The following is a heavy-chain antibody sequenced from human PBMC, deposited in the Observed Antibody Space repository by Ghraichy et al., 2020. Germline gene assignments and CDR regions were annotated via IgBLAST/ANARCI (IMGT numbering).Heavy chain of an antibody. V-gene: IGHV3-48*04. Sequence: GGSLRLSGADEGCIFSSYSMNWVRQAPGKGLEWVSYISSSSSTVYYADSVKGRFTISRDNAKNSLYLQMNSLRAEDTAVYYCARDKNGDYDYYYYGMDVWGQGTTVTVSS. CDR3: ARDKNGDYDYYYYGMDV. CDR1: GCIFSSYS. D-gene: IGHD4-17*01. CDR2: ISSSSSTV. J-gene: IGHJ6*02.